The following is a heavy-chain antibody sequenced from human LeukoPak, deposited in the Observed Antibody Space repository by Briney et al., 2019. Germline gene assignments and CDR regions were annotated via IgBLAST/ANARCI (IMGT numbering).Heavy chain of an antibody. J-gene: IGHJ6*03. CDR1: GFTFSSYG. D-gene: IGHD6-6*01. V-gene: IGHV3-33*06. Sequence: GRSLRLSCAASGFTFSSYGMHWVRQAPGKGLEWVAVIWYDGSNKYYADSVKGRFTISRDNSKNTLYLQMNSLRAEDTAVYYCAKTGYSSSSGDYYYYMDVWGEGTTVTVSS. CDR2: IWYDGSNK. CDR3: AKTGYSSSSGDYYYYMDV.